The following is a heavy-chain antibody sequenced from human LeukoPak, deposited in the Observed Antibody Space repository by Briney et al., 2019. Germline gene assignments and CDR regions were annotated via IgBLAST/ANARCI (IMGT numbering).Heavy chain of an antibody. J-gene: IGHJ4*02. D-gene: IGHD3-22*01. Sequence: GGSLRLSCAASGFTFSSYAMSWVRQALGKGLEWVSTISGSGISTYYADSVKGRFTISRDNSKNTLYLQMNSLRAEDTAVYYCAKGISSGYYDSSGYYNYWGQGTLVTVSS. CDR1: GFTFSSYA. CDR2: ISGSGIST. V-gene: IGHV3-23*01. CDR3: AKGISSGYYDSSGYYNY.